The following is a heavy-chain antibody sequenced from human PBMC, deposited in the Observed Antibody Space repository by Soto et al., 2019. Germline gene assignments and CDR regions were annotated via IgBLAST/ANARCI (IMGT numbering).Heavy chain of an antibody. CDR1: GCSISSSSYY. Sequence: SETLSLTCTVSGCSISSSSYYWGWIRQPPGKGLEWIGSIYYSGSTYYNPSLKSRVTISVDTSKNQFSLKLSSVTAADTAVYYCARRYEAYYGMDVWGQGTTVT. CDR3: ARRYEAYYGMDV. V-gene: IGHV4-39*01. D-gene: IGHD1-20*01. J-gene: IGHJ6*02. CDR2: IYYSGST.